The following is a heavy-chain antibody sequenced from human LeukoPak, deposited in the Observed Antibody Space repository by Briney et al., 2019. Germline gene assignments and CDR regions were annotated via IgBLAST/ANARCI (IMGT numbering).Heavy chain of an antibody. Sequence: SVKVSCKASGGTFSSYAISWVRQAPGQGLEWMGGIIPIFGTANYAQKFQGRVTITADKSTSTAYMDLRSLRSDDTAVYHCARVALGSWYFDLWGRGTLVTVSS. CDR3: ARVALGSWYFDL. CDR2: IIPIFGTA. V-gene: IGHV1-69*06. D-gene: IGHD2-15*01. J-gene: IGHJ2*01. CDR1: GGTFSSYA.